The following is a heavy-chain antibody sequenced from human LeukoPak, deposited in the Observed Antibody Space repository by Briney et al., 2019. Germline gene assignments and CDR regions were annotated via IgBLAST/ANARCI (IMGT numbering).Heavy chain of an antibody. Sequence: GGSLRLSCAASGFTFSTYSMSWVRQAPGKGLEWVSYISGSSDAIYYADSVKGRFTISRDNAKNSLYLQMNSLRDEDTAVYYCARYFGDPQGIDVWGQGTTVTVSS. CDR3: ARYFGDPQGIDV. V-gene: IGHV3-48*02. CDR2: ISGSSDAI. CDR1: GFTFSTYS. D-gene: IGHD3-10*01. J-gene: IGHJ6*02.